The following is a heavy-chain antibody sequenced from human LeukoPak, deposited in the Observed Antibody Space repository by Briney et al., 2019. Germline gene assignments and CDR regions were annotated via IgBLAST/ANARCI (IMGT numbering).Heavy chain of an antibody. J-gene: IGHJ3*02. D-gene: IGHD1-1*01. CDR1: GFTLSSYS. Sequence: GGSLRLSCAASGFTLSSYSMNWVRQAPGKGLEWVSSISSSSSYIYYADSVKGRFTISRDNAKNSLYLQMNSLRAEDTAVYYCARTGPHDAFDIWGQGTMVTVSS. CDR3: ARTGPHDAFDI. V-gene: IGHV3-21*01. CDR2: ISSSSSYI.